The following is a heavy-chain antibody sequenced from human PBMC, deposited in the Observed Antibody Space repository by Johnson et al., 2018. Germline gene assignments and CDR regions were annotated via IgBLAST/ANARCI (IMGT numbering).Heavy chain of an antibody. CDR3: ARERTSIKSGPAEYFQH. J-gene: IGHJ1*01. V-gene: IGHV1-69*01. Sequence: VQLVESGAEVKKPGSSVKVSCKASGGTFSSYAISWVRQAPGQGLEWMGGIIPIFGTANYAQKFQGRVTITADESTSTAYMEVSSLRSEDPAVYYCARERTSIKSGPAEYFQHWGQGSLVTVSA. CDR1: GGTFSSYA. CDR2: IIPIFGTA. D-gene: IGHD3-3*01.